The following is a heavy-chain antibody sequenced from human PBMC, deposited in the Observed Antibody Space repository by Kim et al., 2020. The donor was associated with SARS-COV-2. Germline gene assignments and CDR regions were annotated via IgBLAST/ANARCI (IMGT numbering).Heavy chain of an antibody. V-gene: IGHV3-9*01. J-gene: IGHJ4*02. CDR1: GFTFGDYA. Sequence: GGSLRLSCAASGFTFGDYAMHWVRQAPGKGLEWVSGISWNSGYIGYADSVKGRFTISRDNAKNSLYLQMNSLRAEDTALYYCAKGLVIAAALTPFDYWGQGPLVTVSS. CDR2: ISWNSGYI. D-gene: IGHD6-13*01. CDR3: AKGLVIAAALTPFDY.